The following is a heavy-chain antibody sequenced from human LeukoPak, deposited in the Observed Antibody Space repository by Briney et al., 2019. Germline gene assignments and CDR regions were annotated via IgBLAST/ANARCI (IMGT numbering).Heavy chain of an antibody. J-gene: IGHJ4*02. CDR2: IYSGGST. CDR3: AREEMKEELAAAGTGY. CDR1: GFTVSSNY. D-gene: IGHD6-13*01. V-gene: IGHV3-66*02. Sequence: GGSLRLSCAASGFTVSSNYMSWVRQAPGKGLEWVSVIYSGGSTCYADSVKGRFTISRDNSKNTLYLQMNSLRAEDTAVYYCAREEMKEELAAAGTGYWGQGTLVTVSS.